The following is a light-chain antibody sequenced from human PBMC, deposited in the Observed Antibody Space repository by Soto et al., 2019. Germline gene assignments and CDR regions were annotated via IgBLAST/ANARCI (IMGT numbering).Light chain of an antibody. CDR1: QTIMTY. CDR2: AAS. J-gene: IGKJ1*01. Sequence: DIQMTQSPSSLSASVGDEVTITCRASQTIMTYLNWYQLKPGKPPRLLIYAASSLQSGVPSRFSGSGSGTDFTLTISSLQPEDFATYSVQQSYNSPQTFGRGTKVEIK. V-gene: IGKV1-39*01. CDR3: QQSYNSPQT.